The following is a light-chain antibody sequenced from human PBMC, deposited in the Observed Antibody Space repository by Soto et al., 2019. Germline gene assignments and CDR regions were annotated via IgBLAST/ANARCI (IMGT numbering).Light chain of an antibody. CDR1: SSDVGSYNL. V-gene: IGLV2-23*03. CDR3: RSYAGSSTFVV. CDR2: EGS. J-gene: IGLJ2*01. Sequence: QSVLTPPAAVSGSPGQSITISCTGTSSDVGSYNLVSWYQQHPGKAPKLMIYEGSKRPSGVSNRFSGSKSGNTASLTISGLQAEDDADYYCRSYAGSSTFVVFGGGTKVTVL.